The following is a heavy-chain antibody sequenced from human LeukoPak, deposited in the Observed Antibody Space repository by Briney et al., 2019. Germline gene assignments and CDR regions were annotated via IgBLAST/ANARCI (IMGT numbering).Heavy chain of an antibody. Sequence: ASVKVSCKASGYTFTTYGVTWVRQAPGQRLEWMGWISAYNDNTNYAQKFQGRVTMTIDTSTSTVYMELRGLTSDDTAIYYCARQVDTTMALPDYWGQGTLVTVSS. J-gene: IGHJ4*02. CDR3: ARQVDTTMALPDY. V-gene: IGHV1-18*01. D-gene: IGHD5-18*01. CDR1: GYTFTTYG. CDR2: ISAYNDNT.